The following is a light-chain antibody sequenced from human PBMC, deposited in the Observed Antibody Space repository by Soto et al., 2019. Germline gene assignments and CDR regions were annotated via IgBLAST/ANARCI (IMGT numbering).Light chain of an antibody. J-gene: IGKJ1*01. CDR2: KTS. CDR3: QQSYSTPPWT. V-gene: IGKV1-39*01. Sequence: IQVSHSPSTLSASVGDRVTITCRASQNIGIYLAWYQQKPGKAPKLLIYKTSSLESGVPSRFSGSGSGTDFTLTISSLQPEDFATYYCQQSYSTPPWTFGQGTKVDIK. CDR1: QNIGIY.